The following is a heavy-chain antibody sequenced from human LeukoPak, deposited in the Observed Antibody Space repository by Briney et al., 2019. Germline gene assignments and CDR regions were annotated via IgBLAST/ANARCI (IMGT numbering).Heavy chain of an antibody. V-gene: IGHV3-49*04. Sequence: GGSLRLSCTGSGFSFRDHSMSWVRQPPGKGLEWVGFITSKLYGEATHYAASVSGRFTFSRDDSKSVAYLQMNSLKTEDTAVYYCVRHDGMILPVWGQGTLVTVSS. CDR1: GFSFRDHS. J-gene: IGHJ4*02. D-gene: IGHD3/OR15-3a*01. CDR2: ITSKLYGEAT. CDR3: VRHDGMILPV.